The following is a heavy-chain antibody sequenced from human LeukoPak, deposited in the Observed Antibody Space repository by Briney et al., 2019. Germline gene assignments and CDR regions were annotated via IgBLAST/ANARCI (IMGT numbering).Heavy chain of an antibody. Sequence: GGSLRLSCAASGFSFSSYNMNWVRQAPGKALEWVSSIGGSSSFIHYADSVRGRFTISRDNAKNSLYLQMNSLRAEDTAVYYCLRDDSGSYFGYWGQGTLVIVSS. CDR2: IGGSSSFI. V-gene: IGHV3-21*06. CDR1: GFSFSSYN. J-gene: IGHJ4*02. D-gene: IGHD3-10*01. CDR3: LRDDSGSYFGY.